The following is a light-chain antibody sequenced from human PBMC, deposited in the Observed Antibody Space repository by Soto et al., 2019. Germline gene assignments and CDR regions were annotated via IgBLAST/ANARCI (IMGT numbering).Light chain of an antibody. CDR1: SRDIGTSNL. CDR3: YTYTGIPTSLFV. V-gene: IGLV2-23*02. CDR2: EVT. Sequence: QSLLTQPASVSGSPGQSITISCTGTSRDIGTSNLVSWYQQYPGKAPKLIIFEVTRRPSGISNRFSGSKSGNTASLTISGLQPEDEADYYCYTYTGIPTSLFVFGTGTKVTVL. J-gene: IGLJ1*01.